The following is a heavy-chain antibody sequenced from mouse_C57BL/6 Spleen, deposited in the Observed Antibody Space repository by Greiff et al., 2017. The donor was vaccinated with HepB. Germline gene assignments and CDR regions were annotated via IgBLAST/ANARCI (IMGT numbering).Heavy chain of an antibody. J-gene: IGHJ4*01. CDR2: IYPGDGDT. Sequence: QVQLQQSGAELVKPGASVKISCKASGYAFSSYWMNWVKQRPGKGLEWIGQIYPGDGDTNYNGKFKGKATLTADNSASTAYMQLSSLTSEDAAVYFWARGYYGSRHAMDYWGQGTSVTVSS. CDR3: ARGYYGSRHAMDY. CDR1: GYAFSSYW. V-gene: IGHV1-80*01. D-gene: IGHD1-1*01.